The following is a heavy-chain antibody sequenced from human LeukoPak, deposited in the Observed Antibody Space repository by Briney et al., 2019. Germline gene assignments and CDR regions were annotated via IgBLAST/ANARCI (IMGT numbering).Heavy chain of an antibody. V-gene: IGHV4-4*02. J-gene: IGHJ5*02. CDR3: ARGDSSGINWFDP. CDR1: GGSISSSNW. Sequence: SGTLSLTCAVSGGSISSSNWWSWVRQPPGKGPEWIGEIYHSGSTNYNPSLKSRVTISVDKSKNQFSLKLSSVTAADTAVYYCARGDSSGINWFDPWGQGTLATVSS. D-gene: IGHD3-22*01. CDR2: IYHSGST.